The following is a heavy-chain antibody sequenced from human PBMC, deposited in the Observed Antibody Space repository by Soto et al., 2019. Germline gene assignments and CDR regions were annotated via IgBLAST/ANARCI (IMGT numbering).Heavy chain of an antibody. J-gene: IGHJ4*02. CDR1: GGSISGYW. V-gene: IGHV4-59*01. CDR3: TRVVASGTADN. Sequence: SSETLSLTCTVSGGSISGYWWSWIRQPPGKGLEWIGYIHYSGSTTYNPSLKSRVTISVDTSENQFSLRLNSVAAADTATYFCTRVVASGTADNWGQGTLVTSPQ. CDR2: IHYSGST. D-gene: IGHD3-10*01.